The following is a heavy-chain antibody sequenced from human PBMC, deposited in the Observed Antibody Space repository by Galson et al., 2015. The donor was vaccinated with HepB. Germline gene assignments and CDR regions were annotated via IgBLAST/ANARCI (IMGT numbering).Heavy chain of an antibody. CDR3: ARDLCSSNRCYVAFDI. CDR1: GFTFSTYS. D-gene: IGHD2-2*01. CDR2: ISSSSSTI. J-gene: IGHJ3*02. Sequence: SLRLSCAASGFTFSTYSMNWVRQAPGKGLEWVSYISSSSSTIYYADSVKGRYTISRDNAKNSLYLQMTSLRTEDTAVYYCARDLCSSNRCYVAFDIWGQGTMVTVSS. V-gene: IGHV3-48*01.